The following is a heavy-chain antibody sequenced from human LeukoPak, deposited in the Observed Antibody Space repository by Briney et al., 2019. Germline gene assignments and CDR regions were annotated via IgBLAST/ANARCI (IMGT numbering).Heavy chain of an antibody. D-gene: IGHD3-22*01. J-gene: IGHJ4*02. CDR2: IYTSGST. Sequence: SETLSLTCTVSGGSISSGGYYWSWIRQPPGKGLEWIGYIYTSGSTNYNPSLKSRVTISVDTSKNQFSLKLSSVTAADTAVYYCARAHYDSSGYGNWGQGTLVTVSS. CDR1: GGSISSGGYY. V-gene: IGHV4-61*08. CDR3: ARAHYDSSGYGN.